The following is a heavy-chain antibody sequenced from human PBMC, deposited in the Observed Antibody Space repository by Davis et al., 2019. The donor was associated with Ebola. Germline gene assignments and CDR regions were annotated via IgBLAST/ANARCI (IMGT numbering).Heavy chain of an antibody. J-gene: IGHJ6*02. D-gene: IGHD3-3*01. CDR1: GFSFSSYW. V-gene: IGHV3-74*01. CDR3: AKEVSIFSYGMDV. CDR2: IKIDGSTK. Sequence: GESLKISCVVSGFSFSSYWMHWVRQAPGKGLVWVSRIKIDGSTKSYADSVKGRFTISRDNAKNSLYLQMNSLRAEDTALYYCAKEVSIFSYGMDVWGQGTTVTVSS.